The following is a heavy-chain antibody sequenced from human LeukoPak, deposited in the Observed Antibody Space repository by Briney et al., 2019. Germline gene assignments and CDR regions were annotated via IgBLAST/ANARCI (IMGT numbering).Heavy chain of an antibody. V-gene: IGHV3-15*01. Sequence: GGSLRLSCAASGFSFSNAWMSWVRQAPGKGLEWVGRIKSKTDGGTTDYAAPVKGRFTISRDDSKNTLYVQMNSLKTADTAVHYCTTDPLGGCSGTSCYRESYYSYGMDVWGQGTTVTVSS. CDR2: IKSKTDGGTT. CDR1: GFSFSNAW. D-gene: IGHD2-2*01. J-gene: IGHJ6*02. CDR3: TTDPLGGCSGTSCYRESYYSYGMDV.